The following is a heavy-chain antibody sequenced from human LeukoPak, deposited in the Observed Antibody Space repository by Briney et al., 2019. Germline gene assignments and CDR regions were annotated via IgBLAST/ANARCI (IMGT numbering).Heavy chain of an antibody. CDR1: GGPFRSYA. Sequence: SVKVSFKASGGPFRSYAISWVRPAPGQGLGWMGGIIPIFGTANYAQKFQGRVTITADESTSTAYMELSSLRSEDTAVYYCARGGRFLEWLSDWFDPWGQGTLVTVSS. CDR3: ARGGRFLEWLSDWFDP. D-gene: IGHD3-3*01. CDR2: IIPIFGTA. J-gene: IGHJ5*02. V-gene: IGHV1-69*01.